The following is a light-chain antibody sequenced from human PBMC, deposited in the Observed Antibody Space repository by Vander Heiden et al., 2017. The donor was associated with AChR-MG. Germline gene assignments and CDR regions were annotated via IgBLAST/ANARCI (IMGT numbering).Light chain of an antibody. J-gene: IGKJ3*01. Sequence: DIQMTQSPSSLSASVGDRVTITCQASQSISNYLNWYQQKPGKAPKLLIYAASSLQSGGPSRCSSSRSGTDFTLTISSLQPEDFATYYCQQSYSTLFTFGPGTKVDIK. CDR1: QSISNY. CDR3: QQSYSTLFT. V-gene: IGKV1-39*01. CDR2: AAS.